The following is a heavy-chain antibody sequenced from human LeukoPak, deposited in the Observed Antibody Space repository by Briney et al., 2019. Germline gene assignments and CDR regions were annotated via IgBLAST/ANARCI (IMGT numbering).Heavy chain of an antibody. CDR1: GFTFSSYA. D-gene: IGHD3-22*01. CDR2: INWNGGST. Sequence: GGSLRLSCAASGFTFSSYAMSWVRQAPGKGLEWVSGINWNGGSTGYADSVKGRFTISRDNAKNSLYLQMNSLRAEDTALYHCARAGKYYYDSSGYYRHAFDIWGQGTMVTVSS. J-gene: IGHJ3*02. CDR3: ARAGKYYYDSSGYYRHAFDI. V-gene: IGHV3-20*01.